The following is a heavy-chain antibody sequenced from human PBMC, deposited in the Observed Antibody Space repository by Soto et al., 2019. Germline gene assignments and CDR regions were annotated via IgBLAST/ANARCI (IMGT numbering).Heavy chain of an antibody. Sequence: SETLSLTCAVYGGSFSGYYWSWIRQPPGKGLEWIGEINHSGSTNYNPSLKSRVTISVDTSKNQFSLKLSSVTAADTAVYYCATRYDSSGSVGAEFEYGGQGTLLTVSS. V-gene: IGHV4-34*01. D-gene: IGHD3-22*01. CDR3: ATRYDSSGSVGAEFEY. CDR2: INHSGST. CDR1: GGSFSGYY. J-gene: IGHJ4*02.